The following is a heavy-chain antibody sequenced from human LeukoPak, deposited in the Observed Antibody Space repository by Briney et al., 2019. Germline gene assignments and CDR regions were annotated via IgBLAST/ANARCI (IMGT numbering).Heavy chain of an antibody. CDR3: ASSPGYSTSWYAY. Sequence: ASVKVSCKASGYTFTGYYMHWVRQAPGQGLEWMGWIKPNSGDTDYAHKFQGRVTMTRDTSISTAYMELSRLRSDDTAVYYCASSPGYSTSWYAYWGQGTLVTVSS. CDR2: IKPNSGDT. D-gene: IGHD6-13*01. J-gene: IGHJ4*02. V-gene: IGHV1-2*02. CDR1: GYTFTGYY.